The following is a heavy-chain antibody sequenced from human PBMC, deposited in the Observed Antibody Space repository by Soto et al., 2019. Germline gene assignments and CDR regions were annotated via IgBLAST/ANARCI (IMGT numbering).Heavy chain of an antibody. CDR2: IRDSDSGGTT. CDR1: GFTFSSCA. J-gene: IGHJ4*02. CDR3: AKVRVGTDVDFDY. D-gene: IGHD2-21*02. V-gene: IGHV3-23*01. Sequence: EVQLLESGGGLVQPGGSLRLSCAASGFTFSSCAMSWVRQAPAKGLEWVSAIRDSDSGGTTYYADSVKGRFTISRDDSKNTLYLQMSSLRAEDTAMYYCAKVRVGTDVDFDYWGQGALVTVSS.